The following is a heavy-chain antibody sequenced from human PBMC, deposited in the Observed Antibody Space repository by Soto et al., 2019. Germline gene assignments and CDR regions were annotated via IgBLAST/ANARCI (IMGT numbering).Heavy chain of an antibody. J-gene: IGHJ4*02. CDR1: GFTFSSYW. CDR2: IKQDGSEK. Sequence: LRLSCEASGFTFSSYWMSWVRQAAGKGLEWVANIKQDGSEKYYVDSVKGRFTISRDNAKNSLYLQMNSLRAEDTAVYYCAREKQAYDSSGYYSDWGQGTLVTVSS. D-gene: IGHD3-22*01. V-gene: IGHV3-7*03. CDR3: AREKQAYDSSGYYSD.